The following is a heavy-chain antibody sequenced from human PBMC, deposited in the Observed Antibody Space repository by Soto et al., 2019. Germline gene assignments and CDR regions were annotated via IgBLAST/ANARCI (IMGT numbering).Heavy chain of an antibody. CDR3: ARELRYCSSTSCYRGLNWFDP. V-gene: IGHV4-34*01. J-gene: IGHJ5*02. CDR1: GESFSGYY. D-gene: IGHD2-2*01. CDR2: INHSGST. Sequence: PSETLSLTCAVYGESFSGYYWSWIRQPPGKGLEWIGEINHSGSTNYNPPLKSRVTISVDTSKNQFSLKLSSVTAADTAVYYCARELRYCSSTSCYRGLNWFDPWGRGTLVTVSS.